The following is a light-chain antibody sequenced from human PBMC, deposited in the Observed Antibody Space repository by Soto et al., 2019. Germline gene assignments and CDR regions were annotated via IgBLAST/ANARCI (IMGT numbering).Light chain of an antibody. CDR3: HQYSASHT. CDR2: KAS. CDR1: ESISSW. Sequence: DLQMTHSPSTLSASVGDRIIITCRASESISSWLAWYQQKPGKAPKLLIYKASTLESGVPSRFSASGSGTEFTLTISSLQPDDSATYFCHQYSASHTFGGGTKVDIK. J-gene: IGKJ4*01. V-gene: IGKV1-5*03.